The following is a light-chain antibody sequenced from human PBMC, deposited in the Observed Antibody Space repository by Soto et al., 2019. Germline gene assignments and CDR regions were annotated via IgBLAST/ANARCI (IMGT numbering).Light chain of an antibody. J-gene: IGKJ3*01. CDR2: GAS. CDR3: QQRGT. V-gene: IGKV3-11*01. Sequence: EIVLTPSPGTLSLSPVERATLSCRASQTINNNVAWYQLKDGQVPRLVIYGASTRATDIPARFSGSGSGTDFTLTISSLEPEDLAVYYCQQRGTFGPGTKVDIK. CDR1: QTINNN.